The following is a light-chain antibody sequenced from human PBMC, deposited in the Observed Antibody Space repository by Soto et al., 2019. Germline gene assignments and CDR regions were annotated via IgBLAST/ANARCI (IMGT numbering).Light chain of an antibody. CDR1: QSISSY. J-gene: IGKJ4*01. V-gene: IGKV1-39*01. CDR3: QQSYTTPLT. Sequence: DIQMTQSPSSLSASVGDRVTITCRASQSISSYLNWYQQKPGKAPNLLIYAASTLQSGVPSRFSGSGSGTDFTLTIRILQPEDFATYYCQQSYTTPLTFGGGTKVEIK. CDR2: AAS.